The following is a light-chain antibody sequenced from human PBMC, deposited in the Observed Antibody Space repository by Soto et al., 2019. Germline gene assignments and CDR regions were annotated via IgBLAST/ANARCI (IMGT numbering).Light chain of an antibody. CDR2: DAS. V-gene: IGKV3-11*01. CDR1: HSVSTS. Sequence: EIVLTQSPATLSLSPGERATLSCRASHSVSTSLAWYQQKPGQAPRLLIYDASNRTTGIPARFSGSGCGTDFTLTIGSLEPEDFAVYYCQQRSTWPPFTFGPGTKVDMK. J-gene: IGKJ3*01. CDR3: QQRSTWPPFT.